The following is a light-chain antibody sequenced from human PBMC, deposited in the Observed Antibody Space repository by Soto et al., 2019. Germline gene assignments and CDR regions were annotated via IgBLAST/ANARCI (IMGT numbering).Light chain of an antibody. CDR1: SSNIGSNT. V-gene: IGLV1-44*01. J-gene: IGLJ2*01. CDR2: SNN. CDR3: AAWDDSLNGHVV. Sequence: QSVLTQPPSASGTPGQRVTISCSGSSSNIGSNTVNWYQQLPGTAPKLLIYSNNQRASGVPDRFSGSKSGTSASLAISGLQSEDEADYYCAAWDDSLNGHVVFGGGTKLTVL.